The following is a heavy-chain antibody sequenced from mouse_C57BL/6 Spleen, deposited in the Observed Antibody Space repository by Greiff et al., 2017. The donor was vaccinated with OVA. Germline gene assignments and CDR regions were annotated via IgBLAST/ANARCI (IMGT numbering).Heavy chain of an antibody. Sequence: EVKVVESGGGLVKPGGSLKLSCAASGFTFSSYAMSWVRQTPEKRLEWVATISDGGSYTYYPDNVKGRFTISRDNAKNNLYLQMSHLKSEDTAMYYCARDGDYYYAMDYWGQGTSVTVSS. V-gene: IGHV5-4*01. CDR3: ARDGDYYYAMDY. J-gene: IGHJ4*01. CDR2: ISDGGSYT. CDR1: GFTFSSYA.